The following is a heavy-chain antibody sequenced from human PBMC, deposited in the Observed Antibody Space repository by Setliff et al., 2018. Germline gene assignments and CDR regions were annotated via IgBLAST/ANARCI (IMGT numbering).Heavy chain of an antibody. CDR3: ARNTVAGTRFDY. Sequence: GSLRLSCAASGFTFSSYSMNWVRQAPGKGLEWVSSISSSSSYIYYADSVKGRFTISRDNAKNSLYLQMNSLRAEDTAVYYCARNTVAGTRFDYWGQGTLVTVSS. D-gene: IGHD6-19*01. CDR2: ISSSSSYI. V-gene: IGHV3-21*01. CDR1: GFTFSSYS. J-gene: IGHJ4*02.